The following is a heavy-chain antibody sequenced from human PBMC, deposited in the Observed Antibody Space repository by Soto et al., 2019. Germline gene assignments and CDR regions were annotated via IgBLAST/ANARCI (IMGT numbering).Heavy chain of an antibody. CDR2: ITVSGGST. CDR3: AKTLTFGSGTYYCRYGMDV. CDR1: GFTFSSYA. J-gene: IGHJ6*02. Sequence: LRLSCAASGFTFSSYAMSWVRQAPGKGLEWVSAITVSGGSTYYADSVKGRFTISRDNSENTLYLQVNSLRAEDTAVYYCAKTLTFGSGTYYCRYGMDVWGQGTTVTVSS. V-gene: IGHV3-23*01. D-gene: IGHD3-10*01.